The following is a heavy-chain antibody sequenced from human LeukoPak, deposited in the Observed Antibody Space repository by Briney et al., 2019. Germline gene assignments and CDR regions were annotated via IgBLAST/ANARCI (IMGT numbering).Heavy chain of an antibody. CDR3: AKLADSSIAARDYYYYYGMDV. Sequence: GGSLRLSCAASGFTVSGNYMSWVRQAPGKGLEWVSIIYSGGSTYYADSVKGRFTISRDNSKNTLYLQMNSLRAEDTAVYYCAKLADSSIAARDYYYYYGMDVWGQGTTVTVSS. D-gene: IGHD6-6*01. CDR2: IYSGGST. J-gene: IGHJ6*02. V-gene: IGHV3-53*01. CDR1: GFTVSGNY.